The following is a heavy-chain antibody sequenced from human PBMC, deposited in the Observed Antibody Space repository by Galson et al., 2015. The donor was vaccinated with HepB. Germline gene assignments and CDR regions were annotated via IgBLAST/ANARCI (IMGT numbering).Heavy chain of an antibody. J-gene: IGHJ5*02. CDR2: ISPYSGDT. CDR3: ARGGLVVVVGATQNNWFDP. Sequence: SVKVSCKASGYTFSSYSITWVRQAPGQGLEWVGWISPYSGDTLYARKLQGRVTMTTDTSTNTAYMELRSLRSDDTAVYYCARGGLVVVVGATQNNWFDPWGQGTPVTVSS. CDR1: GYTFSSYS. V-gene: IGHV1-18*01. D-gene: IGHD2-15*01.